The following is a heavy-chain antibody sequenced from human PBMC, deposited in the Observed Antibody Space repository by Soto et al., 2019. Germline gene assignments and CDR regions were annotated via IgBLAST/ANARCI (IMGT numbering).Heavy chain of an antibody. Sequence: PSGTLSLTCAVSGGSISSSNWWGFVRQPPGKGLEWIGEIYHSGSTNYNPSLKSRVTISVDKSKNQFSLKLSSVTAAGTAVYYCASRTGDYYDSSGYYYYGMDVWGQGTTVTVSS. V-gene: IGHV4-4*02. CDR2: IYHSGST. CDR1: GGSISSSNW. D-gene: IGHD3-22*01. J-gene: IGHJ6*02. CDR3: ASRTGDYYDSSGYYYYGMDV.